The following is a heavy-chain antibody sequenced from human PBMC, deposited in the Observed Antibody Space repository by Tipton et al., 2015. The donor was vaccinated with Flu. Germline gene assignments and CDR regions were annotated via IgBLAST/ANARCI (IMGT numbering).Heavy chain of an antibody. CDR1: GGSISSGSYY. D-gene: IGHD3-3*01. V-gene: IGHV4-61*02. CDR3: ARVGLLTVFGLLIPNHFDP. CDR2: IYTSGST. Sequence: TLSLTCTVSGGSISSGSYYWGWIRQPAGKGLEWIGRIYTSGSTGYNPSLKGRATISVDASKNQFSLELSSVTAADTAVYYCARVGLLTVFGLLIPNHFDPWGQGTLVTVSS. J-gene: IGHJ5*02.